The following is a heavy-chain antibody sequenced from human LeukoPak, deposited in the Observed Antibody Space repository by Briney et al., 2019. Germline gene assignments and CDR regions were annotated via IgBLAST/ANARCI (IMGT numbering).Heavy chain of an antibody. D-gene: IGHD2-2*02. Sequence: PGGSLRLSCAASGFTFSSYAMSWVRQAPGKGLEWVSAIVGSGGTTYYADSVKGRFAISRDNSKNTLYLQMNSLRAEDTVVYYCARNAQDIVVVPDAIRGVDYWGQGTLVTVSS. CDR3: ARNAQDIVVVPDAIRGVDY. V-gene: IGHV3-23*01. J-gene: IGHJ4*02. CDR1: GFTFSSYA. CDR2: IVGSGGTT.